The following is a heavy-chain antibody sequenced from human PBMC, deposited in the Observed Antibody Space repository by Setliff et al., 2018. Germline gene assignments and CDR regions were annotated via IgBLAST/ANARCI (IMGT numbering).Heavy chain of an antibody. J-gene: IGHJ3*02. CDR3: ARDPPTYYYDSSGYGDAFDI. CDR2: ISAYSGNT. V-gene: IGHV1-18*01. CDR1: GYTFTSYG. D-gene: IGHD3-22*01. Sequence: ASVKVSCKASGYTFTSYGISWVRQAPGQGLEWMGWISAYSGNTNYAQKLQGRVTMTTDTSTSTAYMELRSLRSDDTAVYYCARDPPTYYYDSSGYGDAFDIWGQGTMVTVSS.